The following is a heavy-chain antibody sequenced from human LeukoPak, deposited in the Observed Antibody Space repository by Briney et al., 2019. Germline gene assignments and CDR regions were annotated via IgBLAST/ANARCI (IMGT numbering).Heavy chain of an antibody. J-gene: IGHJ6*03. Sequence: GGSLRLSCAASGFNFSSYAMSWVRQAPGKGLEWVSAISGSGGSTYYADSVTGRFTISRDNSKNTLYLQMNSLRAEDTAVYYCAKSGRNYYDSSGYRYYYYMDVWGKGTTVTVSS. CDR2: ISGSGGST. CDR3: AKSGRNYYDSSGYRYYYYMDV. D-gene: IGHD3-22*01. V-gene: IGHV3-23*01. CDR1: GFNFSSYA.